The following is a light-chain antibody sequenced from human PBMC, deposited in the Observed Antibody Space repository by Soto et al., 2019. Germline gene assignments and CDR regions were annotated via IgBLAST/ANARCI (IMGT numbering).Light chain of an antibody. V-gene: IGKV1-5*01. CDR2: DAS. J-gene: IGKJ4*02. CDR3: QQYKTYPLT. CDR1: QSISSW. Sequence: DIQMTPSPSTMSASVGDRVTNTSRASQSISSWLAWYQQKPGKAPKLLIYDASSLESGVPSRFSGRRHGADCTLTISNLQPEDFATYYCQQYKTYPLTFGGGTKVDIK.